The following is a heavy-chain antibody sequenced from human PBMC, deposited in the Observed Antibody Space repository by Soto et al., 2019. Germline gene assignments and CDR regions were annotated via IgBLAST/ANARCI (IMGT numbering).Heavy chain of an antibody. D-gene: IGHD2-15*01. J-gene: IGHJ5*02. CDR3: ARHGVVVVAAQGNWFDP. CDR1: GGPISSSSYY. Sequence: SETLSLTCTVSGGPISSSSYYWGWIRQPPGKGLEWIGSIYYSGSTYYNPSLKSRVTISVDTSKNQFSLKLSSVTAADTAVYYCARHGVVVVAAQGNWFDPWGPATLVTVFS. V-gene: IGHV4-39*01. CDR2: IYYSGST.